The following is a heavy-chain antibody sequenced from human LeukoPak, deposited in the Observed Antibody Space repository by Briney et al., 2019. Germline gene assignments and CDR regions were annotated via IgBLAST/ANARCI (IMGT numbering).Heavy chain of an antibody. V-gene: IGHV1-2*02. CDR3: ARGDYGRADP. J-gene: IGHJ5*02. CDR2: INPNSGGT. Sequence: ASVKISCKASGYTFTGYYMHWVRQAPGQGLEWMGWINPNSGGTNYAQKFQGRVTMSRDTSISTAYMELNRLTSDDTAVYYCARGDYGRADPWGQGSLITVSS. D-gene: IGHD4-17*01. CDR1: GYTFTGYY.